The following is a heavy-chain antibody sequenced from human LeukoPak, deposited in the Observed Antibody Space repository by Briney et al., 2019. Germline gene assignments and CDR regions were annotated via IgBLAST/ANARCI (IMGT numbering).Heavy chain of an antibody. V-gene: IGHV4-4*07. D-gene: IGHD3-10*01. Sequence: SETLSLTCTVSGGSISSYYWSWIRQPAGKGLEWIGRIYTSGSTNYNPSLKSRVTMSVDTSKNQFSLKLSSVTAADTAVYYCARAGSLWFGERGWFDPWGQGTLVTVSS. CDR1: GGSISSYY. J-gene: IGHJ5*02. CDR3: ARAGSLWFGERGWFDP. CDR2: IYTSGST.